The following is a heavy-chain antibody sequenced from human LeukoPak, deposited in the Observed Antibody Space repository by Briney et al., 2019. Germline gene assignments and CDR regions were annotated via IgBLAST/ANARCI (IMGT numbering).Heavy chain of an antibody. CDR2: IKQDGSEK. J-gene: IGHJ4*02. D-gene: IGHD2/OR15-2a*01. V-gene: IGHV3-7*04. CDR3: AGDPYFSFDY. Sequence: PGGSLRLSCAASGFTFDDYGMSWVRQAPGKGLEWVANIKQDGSEKYYVDSVKGRFTISRDNAKNSLYLQMNSLRAEDTAVYYCAGDPYFSFDYWGQGTLVTVSS. CDR1: GFTFDDYG.